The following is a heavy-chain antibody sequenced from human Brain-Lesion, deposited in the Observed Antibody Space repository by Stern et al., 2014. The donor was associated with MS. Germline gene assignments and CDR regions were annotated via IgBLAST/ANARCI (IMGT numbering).Heavy chain of an antibody. J-gene: IGHJ4*02. CDR3: ARGFHSFDS. CDR1: GFTFRDHD. V-gene: IGHV3-72*01. Sequence: VQLVQSGGGLVRPGGSLRLSCAVSGFTFRDHDMDWVRQAPGKGLEWGGRSRNKPNSYTTEYAASVKGRFTVSRDDSKNLLYLQMNSLKTDDTAVYYCARGFHSFDSWGQGTLVTVSS. CDR2: SRNKPNSYTT.